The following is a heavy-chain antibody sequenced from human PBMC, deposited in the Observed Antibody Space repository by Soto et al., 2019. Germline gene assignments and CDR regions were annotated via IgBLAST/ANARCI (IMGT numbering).Heavy chain of an antibody. CDR3: ARWAGWFDP. CDR1: GFTFSNSW. CDR2: INGDGSST. V-gene: IGHV3-74*01. Sequence: EVQLVESGGGLVQPGGSLRLSCAASGFTFSNSWMHWVRQAPGKGLVWVSRINGDGSSTTYADSVKGRFTFSRDNAKSTLYLQMNSVRVEDTAVYYCARWAGWFDPWGQGTLVTVSS. J-gene: IGHJ5*02.